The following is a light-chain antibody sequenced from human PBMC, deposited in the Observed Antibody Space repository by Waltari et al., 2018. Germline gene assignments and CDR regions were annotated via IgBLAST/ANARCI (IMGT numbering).Light chain of an antibody. V-gene: IGKV1-5*03. CDR2: KAS. Sequence: DIQMTQSPSTLSASVGDRVTIACRASQIISRWLAWYQQKPWKAPTLLIYKASTLESVLPSRFSGSGSGTEFTLTISSLQPDDFATYYCQHYNTYSRSITFGQGTRLEIQ. CDR1: QIISRW. CDR3: QHYNTYSRSIT. J-gene: IGKJ5*01.